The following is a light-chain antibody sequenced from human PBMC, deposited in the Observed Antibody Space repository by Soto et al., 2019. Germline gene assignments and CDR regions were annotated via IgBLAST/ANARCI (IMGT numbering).Light chain of an antibody. CDR3: QQHNSYSPT. CDR2: DAS. Sequence: DIQMTQSPSTLAASLGDRVTITCRASQSISSWLAWYQQKPGKAPKLLIYDASSLASGVPSRFSGSGSGTDFTLTISSLQPDDFAAYYCQQHNSYSPTFGQGTKVEIK. CDR1: QSISSW. J-gene: IGKJ1*01. V-gene: IGKV1-5*01.